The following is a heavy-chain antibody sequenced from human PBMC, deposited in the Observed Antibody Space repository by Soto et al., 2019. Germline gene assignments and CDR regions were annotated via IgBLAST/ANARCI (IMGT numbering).Heavy chain of an antibody. Sequence: ASVKVSCKASGYTFTSYGISWVRQAPGQGLEWMGWISAYNGNTNYAQKLQGRVTMTTDTSTSTAYMELRSLRSDDTAVYYCARDVSIVAPDEYYYYYMDVWGKGTTVTVSS. CDR3: ARDVSIVAPDEYYYYYMDV. V-gene: IGHV1-18*01. J-gene: IGHJ6*03. D-gene: IGHD5-12*01. CDR2: ISAYNGNT. CDR1: GYTFTSYG.